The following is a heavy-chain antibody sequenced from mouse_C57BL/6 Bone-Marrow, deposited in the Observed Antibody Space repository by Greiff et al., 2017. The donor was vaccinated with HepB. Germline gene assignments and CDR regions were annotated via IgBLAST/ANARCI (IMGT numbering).Heavy chain of an antibody. CDR1: GFSLTSYG. V-gene: IGHV2-2*01. D-gene: IGHD2-5*01. CDR3: ARNKGYSNFYYAMDY. Sequence: VKLQESGPGLVQPSQSLSITCTVSGFSLTSYGVHWVRQSPGKGLEWLGVIWSGGSTDYNAAFISRLSISKDNSKSQVFFKMNSLQADDTAIYYCARNKGYSNFYYAMDYWGQGTSVTVSS. J-gene: IGHJ4*01. CDR2: IWSGGST.